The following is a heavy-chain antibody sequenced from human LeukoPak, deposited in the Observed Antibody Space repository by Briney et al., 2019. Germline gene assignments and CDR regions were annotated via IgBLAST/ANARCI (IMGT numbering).Heavy chain of an antibody. CDR2: ISNSGST. V-gene: IGHV4-61*01. D-gene: IGHD3-22*01. J-gene: IGHJ4*02. CDR3: ARSPSGYRFDS. CDR1: GGYVNRGTFF. Sequence: PSETLSLTGAVSGGYVNRGTFFWTWIRKPPGKGLEWIGYISNSGSTNYHPSLKSRVTISSDTSKTQFTLKLTSVTAADTAVYYCARSPSGYRFDSWGQGTLVTVSS.